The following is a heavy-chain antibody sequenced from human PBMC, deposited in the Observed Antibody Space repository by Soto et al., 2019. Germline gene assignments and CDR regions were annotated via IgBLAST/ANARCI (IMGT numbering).Heavy chain of an antibody. CDR3: ARDRLLYTVTSKYYYYGMDV. J-gene: IGHJ6*02. V-gene: IGHV1-3*01. D-gene: IGHD4-17*01. Sequence: ASVKVSCKASGYTFTSYAMHWVRQAPGQRLEWMGWINAGNGNTKYSQKFQGRVTITRDTSASTAYMELSSLRSEDTAVYYCARDRLLYTVTSKYYYYGMDVWGQGTTVTVSS. CDR2: INAGNGNT. CDR1: GYTFTSYA.